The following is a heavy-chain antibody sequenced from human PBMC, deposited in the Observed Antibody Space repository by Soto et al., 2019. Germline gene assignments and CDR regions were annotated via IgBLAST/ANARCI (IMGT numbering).Heavy chain of an antibody. J-gene: IGHJ6*03. D-gene: IGHD1-1*01. Sequence: SETLSLTCTVSGGSISSSSYYWGWIRQPPGKGLEWIGSIYYSGSTYYNPSLKSRVTISVDTSKNQFSLKLGSVTAADTAVYYCARHFKEVNWHDAYYYYMDVWGKGTTVNVSS. V-gene: IGHV4-39*01. CDR1: GGSISSSSYY. CDR2: IYYSGST. CDR3: ARHFKEVNWHDAYYYYMDV.